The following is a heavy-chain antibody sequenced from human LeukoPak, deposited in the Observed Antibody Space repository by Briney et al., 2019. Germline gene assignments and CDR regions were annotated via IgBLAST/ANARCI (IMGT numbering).Heavy chain of an antibody. Sequence: PGGSLRLSCAASGFTFSGYGMHWVRQAPGKGLEWVAVIWYDGSDTYYADSVKGRFTISRDNSKNTLFLQMNSRRAEDTAVYYCARDLVVGTTGLDYWGQGTLVTVSS. CDR2: IWYDGSDT. J-gene: IGHJ4*02. CDR1: GFTFSGYG. CDR3: ARDLVVGTTGLDY. D-gene: IGHD1-26*01. V-gene: IGHV3-33*01.